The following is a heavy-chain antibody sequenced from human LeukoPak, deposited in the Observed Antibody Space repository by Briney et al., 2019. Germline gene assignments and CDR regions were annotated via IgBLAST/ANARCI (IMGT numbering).Heavy chain of an antibody. Sequence: GGSLRLSCAASGFTFDRFTIHWVRQTPGKGLEWVSLINRRGHTLYADSVKGRFTISRDNAKNSLYLQMNSLRAEDTAVYYCARVSSGWYSDYWGQGTLVTVSS. V-gene: IGHV3-43*01. CDR2: INRRGHT. CDR1: GFTFDRFT. CDR3: ARVSSGWYSDY. D-gene: IGHD6-19*01. J-gene: IGHJ4*02.